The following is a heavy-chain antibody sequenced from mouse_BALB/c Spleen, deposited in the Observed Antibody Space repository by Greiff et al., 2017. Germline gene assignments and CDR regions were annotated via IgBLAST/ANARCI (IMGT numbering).Heavy chain of an antibody. CDR2: INPNNGGT. J-gene: IGHJ3*01. Sequence: VHVKQSGPELVKPGASVKIPCKASGYTFTDYNMDWVKQSHGKSLEWIGDINPNNGGTIYNQKFKGKATLTVDKSSSTAYMELRSLTSEDTAVYYCAREGTWFAYWGQGTLVTVSA. V-gene: IGHV1-18*01. CDR1: GYTFTDYN. CDR3: AREGTWFAY.